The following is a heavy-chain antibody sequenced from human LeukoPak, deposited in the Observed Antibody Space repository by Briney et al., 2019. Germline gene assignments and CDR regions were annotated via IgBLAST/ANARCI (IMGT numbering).Heavy chain of an antibody. Sequence: GGSLRLSCAATGFTFSSYWMHWVRQTPGKGLVWVSRINNDGSSPTYADSVKGRFTISRDNTKNTLYLLMNSLTTEDTAVYYCARVSSGWYKHQDYWGQGTLVTVSS. V-gene: IGHV3-74*01. CDR1: GFTFSSYW. CDR3: ARVSSGWYKHQDY. CDR2: INNDGSSP. D-gene: IGHD6-19*01. J-gene: IGHJ4*02.